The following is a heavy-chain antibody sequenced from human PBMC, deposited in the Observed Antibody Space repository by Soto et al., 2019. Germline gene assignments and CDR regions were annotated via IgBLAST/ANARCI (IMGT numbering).Heavy chain of an antibody. D-gene: IGHD3-3*01. CDR1: GFTFSSYS. CDR3: ARDPGSGYFDY. V-gene: IGHV3-21*01. J-gene: IGHJ4*02. CDR2: ISSSSSYI. Sequence: PGRSLRLSCAASGFTFSSYSMNWVRQAPGKGLEWVSSISSSSSYIYYADSVKGRFTISRDNAKNSLYLQMNSLRAEDTAVYYCARDPGSGYFDYWGQGTLVTSPQ.